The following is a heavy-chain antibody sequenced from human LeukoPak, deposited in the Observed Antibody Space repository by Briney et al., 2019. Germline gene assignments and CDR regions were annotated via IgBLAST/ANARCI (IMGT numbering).Heavy chain of an antibody. CDR2: ISSNGGST. CDR1: GFTFSSYA. J-gene: IGHJ1*01. D-gene: IGHD3-22*01. Sequence: GGSLRLSCSASGFTFSSYAMHWVRQAPGKGLEYVSAISSNGGSTYYAGSVKGRFTISRDNSKNTLYLQMSSLRAEDTAVYYCVKGQRYYDSSGYYSIEYFQHWGQGTLVTVSS. CDR3: VKGQRYYDSSGYYSIEYFQH. V-gene: IGHV3-64D*09.